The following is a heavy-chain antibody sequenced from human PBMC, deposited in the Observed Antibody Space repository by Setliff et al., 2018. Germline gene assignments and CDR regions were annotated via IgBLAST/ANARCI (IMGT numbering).Heavy chain of an antibody. CDR1: GFTFSSYA. CDR2: ISGSGGST. D-gene: IGHD1-26*01. J-gene: IGHJ4*02. CDR3: ARIVGATRRPGYFDY. Sequence: GGSLRLSCAASGFTFSSYAMSWARQAPGKGLEWVSAISGSGGSTYYADSVKGRFTISRDNSKNTLYLQMNSLRAEDTAVYYCARIVGATRRPGYFDYWGQGTLVTVSS. V-gene: IGHV3-23*01.